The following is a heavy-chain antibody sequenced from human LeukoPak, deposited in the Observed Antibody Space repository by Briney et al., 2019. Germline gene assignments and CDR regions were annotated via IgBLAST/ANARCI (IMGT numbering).Heavy chain of an antibody. J-gene: IGHJ4*02. Sequence: GGSLRLSCAASGFTFSSYAMHWVRQAPGKGLEWVAVISYDGSNKYYADSVKGRFTISRDNSKNTLYLQMNSLRAEDTAVYYCARPGYYDSSGYFDYWGQGTLVTVSS. CDR1: GFTFSSYA. CDR3: ARPGYYDSSGYFDY. CDR2: ISYDGSNK. D-gene: IGHD3-22*01. V-gene: IGHV3-30-3*01.